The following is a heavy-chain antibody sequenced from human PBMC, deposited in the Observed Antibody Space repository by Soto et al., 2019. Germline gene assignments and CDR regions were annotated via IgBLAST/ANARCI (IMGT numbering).Heavy chain of an antibody. CDR3: AKDLVSGGYSSGWYSAPSAP. CDR1: GFTFSSYA. V-gene: IGHV3-23*01. D-gene: IGHD6-19*01. Sequence: GGSLSLSCAASGFTFSSYAMSWVRQAPGKGLEWVSAISGSGGSTYYADSVKGRFTISRDNSKNTLYLQMNSLRAEDTAVYYCAKDLVSGGYSSGWYSAPSAPWGQGTLVTVSS. CDR2: ISGSGGST. J-gene: IGHJ5*02.